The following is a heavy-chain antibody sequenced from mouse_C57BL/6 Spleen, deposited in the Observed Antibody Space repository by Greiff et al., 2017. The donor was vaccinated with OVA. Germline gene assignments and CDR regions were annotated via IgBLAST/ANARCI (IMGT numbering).Heavy chain of an antibody. V-gene: IGHV1-42*01. CDR3: ARMGVITTVVATNFDV. CDR2: INPSTGGT. CDR1: GYSFTGYY. J-gene: IGHJ1*03. D-gene: IGHD1-1*01. Sequence: VHVKQSGPELVKPGASVKISCKASGYSFTGYYMNWVKQSPEKSLEWIGEINPSTGGTTYNQKFKAKATLTVDKSSSTAYMQLKSLTSEDSAVYYCARMGVITTVVATNFDVWGTGTTVTVSS.